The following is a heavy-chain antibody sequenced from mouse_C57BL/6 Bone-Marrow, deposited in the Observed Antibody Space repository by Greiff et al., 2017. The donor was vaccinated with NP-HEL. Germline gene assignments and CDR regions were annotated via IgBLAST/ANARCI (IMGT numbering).Heavy chain of an antibody. CDR3: ARRMITTRGYYFDY. D-gene: IGHD2-4*01. V-gene: IGHV5-6*01. CDR1: GFTFSSYG. Sequence: EVQGVESGGDLVKPGGSLKLSCAASGFTFSSYGMSWVRQTPDKRLEWVATISSGGSYTYYPDSVKGRFTISRDNAKNTLYLQMSSLKSEDTAMYYCARRMITTRGYYFDYGGQGTTLTVSS. CDR2: ISSGGSYT. J-gene: IGHJ2*01.